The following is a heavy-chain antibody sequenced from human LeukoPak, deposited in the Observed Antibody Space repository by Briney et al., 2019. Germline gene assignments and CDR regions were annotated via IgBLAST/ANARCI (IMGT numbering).Heavy chain of an antibody. V-gene: IGHV3-74*01. CDR2: INSDGSST. Sequence: PGGSLRLSCAASGNYWMHWVRQAPGKGLVWVSRINSDGSSTNYADSVKGRFTISRDNAKNTLYLQMNSLRAEDTAVYYCARVRGESPRWFDPWGQGTLVTVSS. D-gene: IGHD3-10*01. J-gene: IGHJ5*02. CDR3: ARVRGESPRWFDP. CDR1: GNYW.